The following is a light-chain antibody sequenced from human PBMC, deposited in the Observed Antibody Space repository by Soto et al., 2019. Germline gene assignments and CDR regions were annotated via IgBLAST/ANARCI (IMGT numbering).Light chain of an antibody. CDR3: QQYDASPRT. J-gene: IGKJ1*01. CDR2: RAS. Sequence: EIVLTQSPGTLSLSPGERATLSCRASQSIYTRYFAWYQEKSGQAPRLLIYRASNRATGIPDRFTGSGSGTDFTLTIGRLEPEDFAVYYCQQYDASPRTFGQGTRVEIK. V-gene: IGKV3-20*01. CDR1: QSIYTRY.